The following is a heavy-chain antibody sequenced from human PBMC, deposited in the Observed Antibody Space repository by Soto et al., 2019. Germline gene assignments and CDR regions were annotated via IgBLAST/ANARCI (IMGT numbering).Heavy chain of an antibody. D-gene: IGHD2-21*01. V-gene: IGHV4-31*03. J-gene: IGHJ1*01. CDR2: IYYSGST. Sequence: TLSLTCTVSGGSISSGGYYWSWIRQHPGKGLEWIGYIYYSGSTYYNPSLKSRVTISVDTSKNQFSLKLSSVTAADTAVHSCAVREIDGLHYILTAYHITLWWCLLFKPAQDLHQWGQGALVTVSS. CDR3: AVREIDGLHYILTAYHITLWWCLLFKPAQDLHQ. CDR1: GGSISSGGYY.